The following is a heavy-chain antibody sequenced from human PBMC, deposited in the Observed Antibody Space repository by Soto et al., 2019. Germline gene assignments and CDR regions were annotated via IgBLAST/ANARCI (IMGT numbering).Heavy chain of an antibody. CDR1: GGSISSSSYY. J-gene: IGHJ5*02. CDR3: AGYSYSRLTNWFDP. V-gene: IGHV4-39*01. CDR2: IYYSGST. Sequence: QLQLQESGPGLVKPSETLSLTCTVSGGSISSSSYYWGWIRQPPGKGLEWSGRIYYSGSTYYNPSLTSRVTTSVDTSKHQFSLKLSSVPAADTAVYYCAGYSYSRLTNWFDPWGQGTLVTVSS. D-gene: IGHD5-18*01.